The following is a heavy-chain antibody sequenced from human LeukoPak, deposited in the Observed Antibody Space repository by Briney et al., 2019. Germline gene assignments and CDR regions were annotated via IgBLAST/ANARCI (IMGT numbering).Heavy chain of an antibody. Sequence: GGSLRLSCAASGFTFSNYSMNWVRQAPGKGLEWVSYISSSSSTIYYADSVKGRFTISRDNAKNSLYLQMNSLRAEDTAVYYCARELVGGYGDFSFDYWGQGTLVTVSS. CDR2: ISSSSSTI. D-gene: IGHD4-17*01. CDR3: ARELVGGYGDFSFDY. J-gene: IGHJ4*02. CDR1: GFTFSNYS. V-gene: IGHV3-48*04.